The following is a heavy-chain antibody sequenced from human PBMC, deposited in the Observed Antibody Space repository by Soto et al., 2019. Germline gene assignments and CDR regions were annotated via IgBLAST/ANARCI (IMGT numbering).Heavy chain of an antibody. J-gene: IGHJ4*02. D-gene: IGHD3-10*01. V-gene: IGHV4-39*01. CDR1: GGSISSSSYY. CDR2: IYYSGST. Sequence: PSETLSLTCTVSGGSISSSSYYWGWIRQPPGKGLEWIGSIYYSGSTYYNPSLKSRVTISVDTSKNQFSLKLSSVTAADTAVYYCARRGSGSYSDYWGQGSLVKVSS. CDR3: ARRGSGSYSDY.